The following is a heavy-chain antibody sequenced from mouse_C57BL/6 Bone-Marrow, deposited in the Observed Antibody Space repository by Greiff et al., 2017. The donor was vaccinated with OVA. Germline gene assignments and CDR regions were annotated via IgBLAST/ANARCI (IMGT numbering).Heavy chain of an antibody. D-gene: IGHD2-4*01. Sequence: DVQLVESGEGLVKPGGSLKLSCAASGFTFSSYAMSWVRQTPEKRLEWVAYISSGGDYIYYADTVKGRFTISRDNARNTLYLQMSSLKSEDTAMYYCTRDSYDYDDGRYYFDYWGQGTTLTVSS. CDR2: ISSGGDYI. V-gene: IGHV5-9-1*02. J-gene: IGHJ2*01. CDR1: GFTFSSYA. CDR3: TRDSYDYDDGRYYFDY.